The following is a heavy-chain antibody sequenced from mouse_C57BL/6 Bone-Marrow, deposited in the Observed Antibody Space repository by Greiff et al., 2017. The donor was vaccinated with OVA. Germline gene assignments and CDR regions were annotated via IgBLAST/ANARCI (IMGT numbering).Heavy chain of an antibody. J-gene: IGHJ4*01. V-gene: IGHV1-64*01. D-gene: IGHD2-4*01. CDR1: GYTFTSYW. CDR3: ARPYYYDMDYYAIDY. Sequence: QVQLQQPGAELVKPGASVKLSCKASGYTFTSYWMHWVKQRPGQGLEWIGMIHPNSGSTNYNEKFKSKATLTVDKSSSTAYMQRSSMTSEDSAVYYCARPYYYDMDYYAIDYWGQGTSVTVSS. CDR2: IHPNSGST.